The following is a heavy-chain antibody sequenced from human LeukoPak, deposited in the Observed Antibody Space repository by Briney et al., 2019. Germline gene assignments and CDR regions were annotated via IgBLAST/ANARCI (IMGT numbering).Heavy chain of an antibody. CDR1: GFTFSDYY. V-gene: IGHV3-11*01. CDR2: ITSSGSTI. J-gene: IGHJ4*02. CDR3: ARVVVPHRFDY. Sequence: TGGSLRLSCAASGFTFSDYYMSWIRQAPGKGLEWVSYITSSGSTIYYADSVKGRFTISRDNAKNSLYLQMNSLRAEDTAVYYCARVVVPHRFDYWGQETLVTVSS. D-gene: IGHD2-2*01.